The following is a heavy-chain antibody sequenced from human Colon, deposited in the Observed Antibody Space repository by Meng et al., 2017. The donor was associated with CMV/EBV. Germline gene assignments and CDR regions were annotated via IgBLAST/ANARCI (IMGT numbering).Heavy chain of an antibody. CDR1: GGSISSSSYY. CDR3: ARERYSSGWYAAVFDY. V-gene: IGHV4-39*07. D-gene: IGHD6-19*01. Sequence: SETLSLTCTVSGGSISSSSYYWGWVRQPPGKGLEWIGSIYYSGSTYYHPSLKSRVTISVDTYKNQFSLKLSSVTAADTAVYYCARERYSSGWYAAVFDYWGQGTLVTVSS. J-gene: IGHJ4*02. CDR2: IYYSGST.